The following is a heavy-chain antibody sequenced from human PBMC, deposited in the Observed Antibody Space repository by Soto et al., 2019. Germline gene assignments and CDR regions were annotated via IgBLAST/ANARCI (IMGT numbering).Heavy chain of an antibody. CDR3: ARDSIPVEMATIPRFDY. J-gene: IGHJ4*02. V-gene: IGHV3-7*03. Sequence: PGGSLRLSCAASGFTFSSYWMSWVRQAPGKGLEWVANIKQDGSEKYYVDSVKGRFTISRDNAKNSLYLQMNSLRAEDTAVYYCARDSIPVEMATIPRFDYCGQGPLVTVS. CDR1: GFTFSSYW. D-gene: IGHD5-12*01. CDR2: IKQDGSEK.